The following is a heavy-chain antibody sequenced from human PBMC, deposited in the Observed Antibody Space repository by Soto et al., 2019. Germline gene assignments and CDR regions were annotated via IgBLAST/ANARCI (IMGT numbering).Heavy chain of an antibody. Sequence: PGGSLRLSCAASGFTFSSYAMSWVRQAPGKGLEWVSAISGSGGSTYYADSVKGRFTISRDNSKSTLYLQMNSLRAEDTAVYYCAKDELGYCSSTSCYNPLFDYWGQGTLVTVSS. CDR1: GFTFSSYA. J-gene: IGHJ4*02. V-gene: IGHV3-23*01. D-gene: IGHD2-2*02. CDR2: ISGSGGST. CDR3: AKDELGYCSSTSCYNPLFDY.